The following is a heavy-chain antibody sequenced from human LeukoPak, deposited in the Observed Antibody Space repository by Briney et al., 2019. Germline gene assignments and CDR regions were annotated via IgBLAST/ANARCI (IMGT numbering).Heavy chain of an antibody. CDR2: INHSGST. CDR1: GGSFSGYY. Sequence: PSETLCLTCAVYGGSFSGYYWSWVRQPPGKGLEWIGEINHSGSTNYNPSLTSRVAISVDTSKNQFSLKLSSVTAADTAVYYCARGRVLWFGELNAPIDPWGQGTLVTVSS. J-gene: IGHJ5*02. D-gene: IGHD3-10*01. CDR3: ARGRVLWFGELNAPIDP. V-gene: IGHV4-34*01.